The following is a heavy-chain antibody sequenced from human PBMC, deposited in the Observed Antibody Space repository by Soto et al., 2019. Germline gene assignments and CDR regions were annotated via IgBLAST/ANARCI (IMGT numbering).Heavy chain of an antibody. CDR3: AIAFSI. CDR1: GVKIGGGGYY. J-gene: IGHJ3*02. V-gene: IGHV4-31*02. Sequence: SVPLPVRWTVSGVKIGGGGYYWSRSRQHPGKGLELIGDIYYSGSTHYNPSRKSRVTITADTSKNQCSLKLSSVTAADTAVYDCAIAFSIWRQRTMVTVSS. CDR2: IYYSGST.